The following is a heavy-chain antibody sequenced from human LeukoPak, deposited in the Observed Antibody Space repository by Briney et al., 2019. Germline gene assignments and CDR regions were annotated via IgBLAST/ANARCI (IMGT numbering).Heavy chain of an antibody. CDR1: GYSFTSYW. Sequence: GESLKISCQGSGYSFTSYWIGWVRQMPGKGLEWMGIIYPGDSDTRYSPSFQGQVTISADKSISTAYLQWSSLEASDTAMYYCARTYASSDLDYWGQGTLVTVSS. CDR3: ARTYASSDLDY. J-gene: IGHJ4*02. D-gene: IGHD3-3*01. V-gene: IGHV5-51*01. CDR2: IYPGDSDT.